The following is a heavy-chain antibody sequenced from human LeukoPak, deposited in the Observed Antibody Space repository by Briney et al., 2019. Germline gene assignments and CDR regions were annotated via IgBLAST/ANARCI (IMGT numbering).Heavy chain of an antibody. J-gene: IGHJ5*02. D-gene: IGHD2-21*01. CDR3: AREGAIPGIDP. CDR1: GYSITSGFS. CDR2: LSYSGRI. Sequence: SETRSLTCAVSGYSITSGFSWGWIRQPPGKILEWIATLSYSGRIDYNPSPKSRVTISSDTSKNQFSLRLTSLTAADTAMYYCAREGAIPGIDPWGQGTLVTVSS. V-gene: IGHV4-38-2*02.